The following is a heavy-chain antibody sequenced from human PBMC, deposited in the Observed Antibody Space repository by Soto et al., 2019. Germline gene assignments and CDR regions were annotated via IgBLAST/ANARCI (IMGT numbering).Heavy chain of an antibody. J-gene: IGHJ3*02. CDR2: INAGNGNT. CDR3: ARSCSRTSCYVLDAFDI. Sequence: GSSVKVSCKASGCTFTSYAMHWVRQAPGQRLEKMGWINAGNGNTKYSQKFQGRVTITRDTSASTAYMELSSLRSEDTAVYYCARSCSRTSCYVLDAFDIWGKGTMVTGSS. V-gene: IGHV1-3*01. CDR1: GCTFTSYA. D-gene: IGHD2-2*01.